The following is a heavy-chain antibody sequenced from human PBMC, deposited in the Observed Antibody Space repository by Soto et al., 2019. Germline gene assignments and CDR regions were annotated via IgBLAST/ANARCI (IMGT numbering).Heavy chain of an antibody. Sequence: SETLSLTCTVSGGSISSYYWSWIRQPPGKGLEWIGYIYYSGSTNYNPSLKSRVTISVDTSKNQFSLKLSSVTAADTAVYYCARTVKVGATDADYFDYWGQGTLVTVSS. V-gene: IGHV4-59*01. CDR1: GGSISSYY. CDR3: ARTVKVGATDADYFDY. CDR2: IYYSGST. J-gene: IGHJ4*01. D-gene: IGHD1-26*01.